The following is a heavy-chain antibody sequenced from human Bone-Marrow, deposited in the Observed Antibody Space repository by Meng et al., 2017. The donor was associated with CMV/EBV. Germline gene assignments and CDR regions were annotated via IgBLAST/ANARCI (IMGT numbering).Heavy chain of an antibody. D-gene: IGHD6-13*01. J-gene: IGHJ5*02. CDR1: GGSFSGYY. V-gene: IGHV4-34*01. CDR2: INHSGST. Sequence: SETLSLTCAVYGGSFSGYYWSWIRQPPGKGLEWIGEINHSGSTNYNPSLKSRVTISVDTSKNQLSLRVNSVTAADTAVYYCARGGSAAAGHVRWFDPWGQGTLVTVSS. CDR3: ARGGSAAAGHVRWFDP.